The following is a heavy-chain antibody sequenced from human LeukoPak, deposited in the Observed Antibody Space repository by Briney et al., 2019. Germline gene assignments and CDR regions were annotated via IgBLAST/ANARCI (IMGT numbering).Heavy chain of an antibody. V-gene: IGHV3-23*01. CDR3: VKEIAAMVVGYFDY. CDR2: ISGSGGST. D-gene: IGHD5-18*01. CDR1: GVTFSSYA. J-gene: IGHJ4*02. Sequence: GGSLRLSCAASGVTFSSYAMSWVRQAPGKGLEWVSAISGSGGSTYYADSVKGRLTISRDNSKNTLYLQMNSLRAEDTAVYYCVKEIAAMVVGYFDYWGQGTLVTVSS.